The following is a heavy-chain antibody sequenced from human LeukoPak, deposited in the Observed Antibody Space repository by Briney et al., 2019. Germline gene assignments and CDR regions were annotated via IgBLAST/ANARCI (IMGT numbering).Heavy chain of an antibody. CDR3: AKDLVEQLVVFDY. CDR1: GFTFSSYA. V-gene: IGHV3-23*01. Sequence: TGGSLRLSCAASGFTFSSYAMSWVRQAPGKGLEWVSAISGSGGSTYYADSVKGRFTISRDNSKNTLYLQMNSLRAEDTAVYYCAKDLVEQLVVFDYWGQGTLVTVSS. D-gene: IGHD6-6*01. J-gene: IGHJ4*02. CDR2: ISGSGGST.